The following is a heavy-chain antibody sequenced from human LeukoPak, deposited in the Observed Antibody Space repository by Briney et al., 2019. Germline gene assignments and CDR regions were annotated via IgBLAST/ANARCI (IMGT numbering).Heavy chain of an antibody. V-gene: IGHV4-59*01. D-gene: IGHD4-23*01. CDR2: IYYSGST. Sequence: SETLSLTCTVSGGSISSYYWSWIRQPPGKGLEWIGYIYYSGSTNYNPSLKSRVTISVDTSKNQFSLKLSSVTAADTAVYYCARGGTVVTREEYPQHGGRGTLVTVSS. CDR1: GGSISSYY. CDR3: ARGGTVVTREEYPQH. J-gene: IGHJ1*01.